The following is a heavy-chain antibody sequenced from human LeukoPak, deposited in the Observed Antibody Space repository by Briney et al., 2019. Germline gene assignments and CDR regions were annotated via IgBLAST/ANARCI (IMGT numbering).Heavy chain of an antibody. V-gene: IGHV4-61*01. D-gene: IGHD1-26*01. Sequence: SETLSLTCSVSGASVSSSNYCWSWIRQPPGKGLEWIGYVYYTGSIKYNPSLKSRLTISVDTSKNQFSLKLSSVTAADTAVYYCARHWYGGSYVFDYWGQGILVTVSS. CDR1: GASVSSSNYC. CDR3: ARHWYGGSYVFDY. J-gene: IGHJ4*02. CDR2: VYYTGSI.